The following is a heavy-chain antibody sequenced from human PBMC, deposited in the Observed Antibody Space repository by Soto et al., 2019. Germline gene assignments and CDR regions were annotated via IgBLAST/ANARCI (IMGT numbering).Heavy chain of an antibody. CDR1: GFTFSSYG. J-gene: IGHJ4*02. CDR2: ISYDGSNK. D-gene: IGHD3-10*01. V-gene: IGHV3-30*18. CDR3: ANIIGVGY. Sequence: QVQLVESGGGVVQPGRSLRLSCAASGFTFSSYGMHWVRQAPGKGLEWVAVISYDGSNKYYADSVKGRFTISRDNSKNTLYLQMNSLRAEDTAVYYCANIIGVGYWGQGTLVTVSS.